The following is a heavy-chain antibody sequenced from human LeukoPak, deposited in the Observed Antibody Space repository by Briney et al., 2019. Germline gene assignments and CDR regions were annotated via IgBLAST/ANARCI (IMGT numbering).Heavy chain of an antibody. J-gene: IGHJ6*02. CDR1: GYTFTNYY. CDR3: ARDGPHDYSYYYYGMDV. CDR2: MNPSGAGT. V-gene: IGHV1-46*01. Sequence: ASVKVSCKASGYTFTNYYMHWVRQAPGQGPEWMGIMNPSGAGTIYAQWFQGRVTMTRDTSTSTVYMELSSLRSEDTAVYYCARDGPHDYSYYYYGMDVWGQGTTVTVSS. D-gene: IGHD4-11*01.